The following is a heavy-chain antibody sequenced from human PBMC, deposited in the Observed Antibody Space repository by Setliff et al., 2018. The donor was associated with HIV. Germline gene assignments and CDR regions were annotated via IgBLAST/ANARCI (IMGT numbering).Heavy chain of an antibody. CDR1: GFTFSTYG. CDR3: AKDRNPRDSSYYMDV. D-gene: IGHD6-6*01. CDR2: IWYDGSNK. Sequence: PGGSLRLSCAASGFTFSTYGMYWVRQAPGKGLEWVAVIWYDGSNKYYEDSVQGRFTISRDNSKNTLYLQMNSLRAEDTAVYHCAKDRNPRDSSYYMDVWGKGTTVTVSS. V-gene: IGHV3-33*06. J-gene: IGHJ6*03.